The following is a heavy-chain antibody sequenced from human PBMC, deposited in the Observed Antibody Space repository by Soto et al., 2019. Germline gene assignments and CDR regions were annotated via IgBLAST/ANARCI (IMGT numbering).Heavy chain of an antibody. CDR2: VSHSGST. D-gene: IGHD6-25*01. CDR1: GGSINSTPFY. CDR3: AREGGSGAWYVL. Sequence: QLQVQESVPGLVKPSETLSLTCSVSGGSINSTPFYWGWIRQPPGKGLEWIGSVSHSGSTYYNPSLKSRVTISVDTSKNQFSLKLTSATAADTAMYYCAREGGSGAWYVLWGRGLLVTVSS. V-gene: IGHV4-39*01. J-gene: IGHJ5*02.